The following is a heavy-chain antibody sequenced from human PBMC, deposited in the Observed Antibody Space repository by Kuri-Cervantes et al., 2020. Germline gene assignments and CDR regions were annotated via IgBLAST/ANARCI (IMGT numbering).Heavy chain of an antibody. Sequence: SVKVSCKASGGTFSSYAVSWVRQAPGQGLEWMGGIIPIFGTANYAQKFQGRVTITTDESTSTAYMELSSLRSEDTAVYYCAMNRGGDYYYYYMDVWGKGTTVTVSS. CDR1: GGTFSSYA. V-gene: IGHV1-69*05. J-gene: IGHJ6*03. CDR2: IIPIFGTA. CDR3: AMNRGGDYYYYYMDV. D-gene: IGHD1/OR15-1a*01.